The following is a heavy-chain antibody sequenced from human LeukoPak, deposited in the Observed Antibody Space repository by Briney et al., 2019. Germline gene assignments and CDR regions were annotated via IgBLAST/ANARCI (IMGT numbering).Heavy chain of an antibody. Sequence: ASVKVSCKASGYTFTGYYMHWVRQAPGQGLEWMGWINPNSGGTNYAQKFQGRVTMTRDTSISTAYMELSRLRSDDTAVYYCARGKGYYDILTGYLQRVLIDYWGLGTLVNVSS. V-gene: IGHV1-2*02. CDR2: INPNSGGT. CDR3: ARGKGYYDILTGYLQRVLIDY. J-gene: IGHJ4*02. CDR1: GYTFTGYY. D-gene: IGHD3-9*01.